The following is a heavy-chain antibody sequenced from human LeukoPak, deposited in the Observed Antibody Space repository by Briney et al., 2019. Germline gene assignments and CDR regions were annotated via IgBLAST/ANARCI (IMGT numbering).Heavy chain of an antibody. Sequence: ASVKVSCKASGYTFTSYYMHWVRQAPGQGLEWMGIINPSGGSTTYAQNFQGRVTMTEDTSTDTAYMELSSLRSEDTAVYYCATVHWGVRFDYWGQGTLVTVSS. CDR1: GYTFTSYY. CDR2: INPSGGST. CDR3: ATVHWGVRFDY. V-gene: IGHV1-46*01. J-gene: IGHJ4*02. D-gene: IGHD3-16*01.